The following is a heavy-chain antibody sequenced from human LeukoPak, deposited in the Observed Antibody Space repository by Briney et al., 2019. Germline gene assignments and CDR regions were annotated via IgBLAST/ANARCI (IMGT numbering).Heavy chain of an antibody. J-gene: IGHJ5*02. CDR3: ARALPDSSGWYGHEAGWFDP. Sequence: SQTLSLTCAISGDSVSSNSAAWNWIRQSPSRGLEWLGRTYYRSKWYNDYAVSVKSRITINPDTSKNQFSLQLNSVTPEDTAVYYCARALPDSSGWYGHEAGWFDPWGQGTLVTVSS. CDR1: GDSVSSNSAA. D-gene: IGHD6-19*01. V-gene: IGHV6-1*01. CDR2: TYYRSKWYN.